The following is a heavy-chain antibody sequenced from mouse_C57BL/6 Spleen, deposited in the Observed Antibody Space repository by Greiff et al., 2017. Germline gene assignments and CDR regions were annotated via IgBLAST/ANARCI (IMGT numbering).Heavy chain of an antibody. CDR3: ARSTIIYGREGFAD. Sequence: QVQLQQPGAELVKPGASVKLSCKASGYTFTSYWMQWVKQRPGQGLEWIGEIDPSDSFTNYNQKFKGKATLTVDTSSCTAYMQLRSLTSEDSAVYYCARSTIIYGREGFADWGQGTLVSVSA. V-gene: IGHV1-50*01. CDR1: GYTFTSYW. D-gene: IGHD1-1*01. CDR2: IDPSDSFT. J-gene: IGHJ3*01.